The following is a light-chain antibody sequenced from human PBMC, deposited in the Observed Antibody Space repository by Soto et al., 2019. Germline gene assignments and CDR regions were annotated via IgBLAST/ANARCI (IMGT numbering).Light chain of an antibody. V-gene: IGLV2-8*01. Sequence: QSALTQPPSASGSPGQSVAISCTGTSSGVGGYNYVSWYQQHPGKAPKLMIYEVNKRPSGVPDRFSGSKSGNTASLTVSGLQAEDEADYYCSSYAGSRNVFGNGSK. CDR3: SSYAGSRNV. J-gene: IGLJ1*01. CDR1: SSGVGGYNY. CDR2: EVN.